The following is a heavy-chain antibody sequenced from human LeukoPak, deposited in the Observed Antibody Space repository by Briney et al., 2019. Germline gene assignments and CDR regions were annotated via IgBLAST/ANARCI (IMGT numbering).Heavy chain of an antibody. D-gene: IGHD1-26*01. CDR1: GFTFSSYS. J-gene: IGHJ5*02. CDR3: ARAGGNWFDP. CDR2: ISSSSSFI. Sequence: PGGSLRLSCAASGFTFSSYSMNWVRQAPGKGLEWVSSISSSSSFIYYADSVKGRFTISRDNAKNSLYLQMNSLRAEDTAVYYCARAGGNWFDPWGQGTLVTVSS. V-gene: IGHV3-21*01.